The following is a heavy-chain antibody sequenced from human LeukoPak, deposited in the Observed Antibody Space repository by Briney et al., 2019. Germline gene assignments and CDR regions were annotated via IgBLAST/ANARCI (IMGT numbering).Heavy chain of an antibody. Sequence: GGSLKLSCAASGFTFSGSAMHWVRQASGKGLEWVGRIRSKANSYATAYAASVKGRFTISRDDSKNTAYLQMNSLRAEDTAVYYCAKDLRYSSSWYPIAYDYWGQGTLVTVSS. CDR1: GFTFSGSA. CDR3: AKDLRYSSSWYPIAYDY. V-gene: IGHV3-73*01. D-gene: IGHD6-13*01. J-gene: IGHJ4*02. CDR2: IRSKANSYAT.